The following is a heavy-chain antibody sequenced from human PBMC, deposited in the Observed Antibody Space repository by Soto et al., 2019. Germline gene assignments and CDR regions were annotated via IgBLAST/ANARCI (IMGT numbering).Heavy chain of an antibody. CDR1: GFTFRTYW. V-gene: IGHV3-7*01. J-gene: IGHJ6*02. D-gene: IGHD2-15*01. Sequence: SGGSLRLSCAASGFTFRTYWMNWVRQAPGKGLEWVAKINQDGSVKYYVDSVRGRFTISRDNAKNSLYLQMNSLRAEDTAVYYCARDRGYDAHDYYYNAMDVWGQGTKVTVYS. CDR3: ARDRGYDAHDYYYNAMDV. CDR2: INQDGSVK.